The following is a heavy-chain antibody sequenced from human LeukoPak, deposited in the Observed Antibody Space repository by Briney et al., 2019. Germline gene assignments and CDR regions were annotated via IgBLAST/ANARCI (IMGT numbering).Heavy chain of an antibody. J-gene: IGHJ4*02. CDR3: ARGRGGYCSGGSCYPPPYFDY. Sequence: SETLSLTCTVSGGSISSSSYYWGWIRQPPGKGLEWIGSIYYSGSTYYNPSLKSRVTISVDTSKNQFSLKLSSVTAADTAVYYCARGRGGYCSGGSCYPPPYFDYWGQGTLVTVSS. CDR1: GGSISSSSYY. D-gene: IGHD2-15*01. CDR2: IYYSGST. V-gene: IGHV4-39*07.